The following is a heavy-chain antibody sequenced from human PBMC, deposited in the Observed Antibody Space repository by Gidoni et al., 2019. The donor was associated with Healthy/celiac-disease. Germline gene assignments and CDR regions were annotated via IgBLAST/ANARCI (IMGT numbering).Heavy chain of an antibody. Sequence: EVQLVESGGGLVQPGGSLRISCAASGFPFSSYSMNWVRQAPGKGLEWVSYISSIISTIYYADSVKVRFTISRDNAKNSLYLQMNSLRAEDTAVYYCASSRGIAASTLDYWGQGTLVTVSS. J-gene: IGHJ4*02. D-gene: IGHD6-13*01. V-gene: IGHV3-48*04. CDR3: ASSRGIAASTLDY. CDR2: ISSIISTI. CDR1: GFPFSSYS.